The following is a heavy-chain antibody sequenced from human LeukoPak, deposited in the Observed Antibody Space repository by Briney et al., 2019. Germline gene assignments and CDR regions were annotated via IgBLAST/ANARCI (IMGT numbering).Heavy chain of an antibody. CDR2: INHSGST. D-gene: IGHD3-3*01. Sequence: PSETLSLTCAVYGGSFSGYYWSWICQPPGKGLEWIGEINHSGSTNYNPSLKSRVTISVDTSKNQFSLKLSSVTAADTAVYYCARGGYDFWSGYYQSFDYWGQGTLVTVSS. J-gene: IGHJ4*02. CDR1: GGSFSGYY. V-gene: IGHV4-34*01. CDR3: ARGGYDFWSGYYQSFDY.